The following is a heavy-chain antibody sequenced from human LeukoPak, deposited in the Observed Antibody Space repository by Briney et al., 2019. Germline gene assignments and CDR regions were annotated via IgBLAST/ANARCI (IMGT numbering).Heavy chain of an antibody. J-gene: IGHJ6*04. CDR3: ARREFTIFGVVNDV. V-gene: IGHV4-4*09. CDR2: IYTSGST. Sequence: PSETLSLTCTVSGGSISSYCWSWIRKPPGKGLEWIGYIYTSGSTNYNPSLKSRVTISVDTSKNQFSLKLSSVTASDTAVYYCARREFTIFGVVNDVWGKGTTVTVSS. CDR1: GGSISSYC. D-gene: IGHD3-3*01.